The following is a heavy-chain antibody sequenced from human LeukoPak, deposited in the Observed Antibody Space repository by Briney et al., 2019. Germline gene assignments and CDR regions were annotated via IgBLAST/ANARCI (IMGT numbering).Heavy chain of an antibody. CDR3: ARQRGYCSGGSCYRTPHFDY. Sequence: EPSETLSLTCTVSGGSISSSSYYWGWIRQPPGKGLEWIGSIYYSGTTYYNPSLKSRVTISVDTSKNYFSLKLSSVTAADTAVYYCARQRGYCSGGSCYRTPHFDYWGQGTLVTVSS. D-gene: IGHD2-15*01. CDR2: IYYSGTT. V-gene: IGHV4-39*01. J-gene: IGHJ4*02. CDR1: GGSISSSSYY.